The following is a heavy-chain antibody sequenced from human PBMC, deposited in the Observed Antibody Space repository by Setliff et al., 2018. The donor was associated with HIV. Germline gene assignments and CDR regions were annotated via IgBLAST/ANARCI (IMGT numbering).Heavy chain of an antibody. CDR3: ARHLLRGYIYIVFDY. J-gene: IGHJ4*02. D-gene: IGHD5-18*01. Sequence: SETLSLTCAVYGGSLSGYYWSWIRQPPGKGLEWIGSTHHSGSTYYNPSLNSRVTISVDTSKNHFSLKLRSVTAADTAVYYCARHLLRGYIYIVFDYWGQGTLVTVSS. V-gene: IGHV4-34*01. CDR1: GGSLSGYY. CDR2: THHSGST.